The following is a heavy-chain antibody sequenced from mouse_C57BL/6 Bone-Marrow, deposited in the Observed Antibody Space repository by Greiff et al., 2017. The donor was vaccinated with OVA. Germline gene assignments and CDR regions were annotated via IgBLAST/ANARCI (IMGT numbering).Heavy chain of an antibody. D-gene: IGHD2-4*01. CDR3: ARSDYDRYFDV. V-gene: IGHV1-64*01. Sequence: VQLQQPGAELVKPGASVKLSCKASGYTFTSYWMHWVKQRPGQGLEWIGMIHPNSGSTNYNEKFKSKATLTVDKSSSTAYMQLSSLTSEDSAVYYCARSDYDRYFDVWGTGTTVTVSS. CDR2: IHPNSGST. J-gene: IGHJ1*03. CDR1: GYTFTSYW.